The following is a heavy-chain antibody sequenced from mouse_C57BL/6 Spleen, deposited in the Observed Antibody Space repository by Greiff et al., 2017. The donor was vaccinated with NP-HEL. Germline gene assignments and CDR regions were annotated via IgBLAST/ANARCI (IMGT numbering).Heavy chain of an antibody. J-gene: IGHJ4*01. D-gene: IGHD2-2*01. CDR2: IDPSDSYT. CDR3: ARYGYDVVDY. Sequence: QVQLQQPGAELVMPGASVKLSCKASGYTFTSYWMHWVKQRPGQGLEWIGEIDPSDSYTNYNQKFKGKSTLTVDKSSSTAYMQLSSLTSEDSAVYYCARYGYDVVDYWGQGTSVTVSS. V-gene: IGHV1-69*01. CDR1: GYTFTSYW.